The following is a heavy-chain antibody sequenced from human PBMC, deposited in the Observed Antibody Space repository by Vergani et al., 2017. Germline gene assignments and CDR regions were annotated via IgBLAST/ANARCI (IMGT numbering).Heavy chain of an antibody. CDR2: MYYSGST. V-gene: IGHV4-59*01. J-gene: IGHJ3*02. CDR3: ARNPYCGGDCYSDAFDI. D-gene: IGHD2-21*02. CDR1: GGSISSYY. Sequence: QVQLQESGPGLVKPSETLSLTCTVSGGSISSYYWSWIRQPPGKGLGWIGYMYYSGSTNYNPSLKSRVTISVDTSKNQFSLKLSSVTAADTAVYYCARNPYCGGDCYSDAFDIWGQGTMVTVSS.